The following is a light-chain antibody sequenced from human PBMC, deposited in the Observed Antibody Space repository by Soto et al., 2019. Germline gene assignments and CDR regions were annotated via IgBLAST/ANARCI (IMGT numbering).Light chain of an antibody. J-gene: IGLJ2*01. Sequence: QSVLTQPPSESGAPGQRVTISCTGSSSNIGAGYDVHWYQQLPGTAPKLLIYGNSNRPSGVPDRFSGSKSGTSASLAITGRQAEDEGDYYCQSYDSSLSGLVFGGGTKLTVL. CDR3: QSYDSSLSGLV. CDR1: SSNIGAGYD. V-gene: IGLV1-40*01. CDR2: GNS.